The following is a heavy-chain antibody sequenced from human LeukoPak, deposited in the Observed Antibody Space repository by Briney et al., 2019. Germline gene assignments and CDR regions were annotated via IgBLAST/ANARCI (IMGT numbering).Heavy chain of an antibody. CDR3: ARISSGRYCYFEL. J-gene: IGHJ2*01. D-gene: IGHD6-19*01. CDR2: IFYSGNT. Sequence: SETLSLTCTVSGYSISSGYYWGWIRQPPGKGLEWIGYIFYSGNTNYNPSLESRVNISVDTSKNQFSLRLSSVTAADTAVYYCARISSGRYCYFELWGRGTLVTVSS. CDR1: GYSISSGYY. V-gene: IGHV4-61*01.